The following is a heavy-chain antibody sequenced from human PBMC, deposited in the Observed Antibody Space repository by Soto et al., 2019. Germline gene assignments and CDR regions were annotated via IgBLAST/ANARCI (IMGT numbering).Heavy chain of an antibody. D-gene: IGHD2-15*01. CDR1: GGSISSGGYS. J-gene: IGHJ5*02. CDR2: IYHSGST. Sequence: SLSIPSPVSGGSISSGGYSWSWIRQPPGKGLEWIVYIYHSGSTYYNPSLKSRVTISVDRSKNQFSLKLSSVTAADTAVYYCARAGGDCSGGSCSHFDHWGQGTLVTVSS. CDR3: ARAGGDCSGGSCSHFDH. V-gene: IGHV4-30-2*01.